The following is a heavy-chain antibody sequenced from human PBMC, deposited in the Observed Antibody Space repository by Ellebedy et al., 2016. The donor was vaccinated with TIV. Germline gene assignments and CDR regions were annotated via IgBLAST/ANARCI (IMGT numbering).Heavy chain of an antibody. CDR2: IWYDGSNK. J-gene: IGHJ6*02. CDR3: AKDLDYDFWSGPEITPRFGMDV. V-gene: IGHV3-33*06. Sequence: GESLKISCAASGFTFSSYGMHWVRQAPGKGLEWVAVIWYDGSNKYYADSVKGRFTISRDNSKNTLYLQMNSLRAEDTAVYYCAKDLDYDFWSGPEITPRFGMDVWGQGTTVTVSS. CDR1: GFTFSSYG. D-gene: IGHD3-3*01.